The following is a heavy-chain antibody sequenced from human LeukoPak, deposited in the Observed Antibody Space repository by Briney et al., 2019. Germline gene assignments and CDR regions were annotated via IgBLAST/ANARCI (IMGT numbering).Heavy chain of an antibody. D-gene: IGHD2/OR15-2a*01. CDR3: ARGQAGLYCNCDPCYPLDD. Sequence: ASVKVSCKASGYTFIGYDINWVRQATGQGLEWMGWMNPNSGNTGYAQKFQGRVTMTRNTSQNTAYMELNSLTSEDTAVYYCARGQAGLYCNCDPCYPLDDWGQGTLVTVSS. CDR2: MNPNSGNT. J-gene: IGHJ4*02. V-gene: IGHV1-8*01. CDR1: GYTFIGYD.